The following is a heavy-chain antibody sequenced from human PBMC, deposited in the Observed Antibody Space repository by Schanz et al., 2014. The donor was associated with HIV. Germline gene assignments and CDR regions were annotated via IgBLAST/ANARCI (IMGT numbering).Heavy chain of an antibody. J-gene: IGHJ6*02. D-gene: IGHD6-13*01. V-gene: IGHV3-30*03. CDR1: GFTFSSYG. Sequence: VQVVDSGGGVVQPGRALRLSCAASGFTFSSYGMHWVRQAPGKGLEWVAVISYDGSNKYYADSVKGRFTISRDNSKNTLYLEMNSLRPEDTAVYYCARETSGFSTSWPPRYHYYGMDVWGQGTTVTVSS. CDR2: ISYDGSNK. CDR3: ARETSGFSTSWPPRYHYYGMDV.